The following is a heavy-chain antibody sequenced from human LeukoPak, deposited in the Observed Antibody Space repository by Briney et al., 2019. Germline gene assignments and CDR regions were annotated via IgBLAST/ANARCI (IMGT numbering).Heavy chain of an antibody. CDR2: IRYDGSNK. CDR1: GFTFSSYG. V-gene: IGHV3-30*02. Sequence: GGSLRLSCAASGFTFSSYGMHWVRQAPGKGLEWVAFIRYDGSNKYCADSVKGRFTISRDNSKNTLLLQMNSLRAEDTAVYYCAKKEMGILWFGTLEGGQGTLVTVSS. CDR3: AKKEMGILWFGTLE. J-gene: IGHJ4*02. D-gene: IGHD3-10*01.